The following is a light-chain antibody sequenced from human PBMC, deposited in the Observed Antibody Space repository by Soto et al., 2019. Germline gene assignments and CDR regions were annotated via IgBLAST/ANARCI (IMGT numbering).Light chain of an antibody. CDR1: QSISSSY. J-gene: IGKJ5*01. V-gene: IGKV3-15*01. Sequence: EIVLTQSPCTLSLSPGERATLSCRASQSISSSYLAWYQQKPGQAPRLVIHGASSRVTGLPARFSGSGSGTEFTLTINSLQSEDSAVYYCQQHNQWPITFGQGTRLEIK. CDR3: QQHNQWPIT. CDR2: GAS.